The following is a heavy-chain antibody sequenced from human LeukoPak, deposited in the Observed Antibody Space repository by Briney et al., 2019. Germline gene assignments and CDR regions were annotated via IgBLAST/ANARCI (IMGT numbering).Heavy chain of an antibody. CDR3: AKGGYCSSTSCYRPPYYYYYMDV. J-gene: IGHJ6*03. D-gene: IGHD2-2*01. CDR1: GFTFSSYA. CDR2: ISGSGGST. V-gene: IGHV3-23*01. Sequence: GGSLRLSCAASGFTFSSYAMSWVRQAPGQVLEWVSAISGSGGSTYYADSVKGRFTISRDNSKNTLYLQMNSLRAEDTAVYYCAKGGYCSSTSCYRPPYYYYYMDVWGKGTTVTVSS.